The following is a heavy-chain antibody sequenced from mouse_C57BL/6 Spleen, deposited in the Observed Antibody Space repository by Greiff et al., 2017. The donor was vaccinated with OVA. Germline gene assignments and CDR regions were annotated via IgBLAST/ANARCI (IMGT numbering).Heavy chain of an antibody. Sequence: QVQLQQPGAELVKPGASVKMSCKASGYTFTSYWITWVKQRPGQGLEWIGDIYPGSGSTNYHEKFKSKATLTVDTSSSTSYMQLSSLTSEDSAVYYCARIYYGNYRYAMDYWGQGTSVTVSS. CDR2: IYPGSGST. CDR1: GYTFTSYW. CDR3: ARIYYGNYRYAMDY. J-gene: IGHJ4*01. V-gene: IGHV1-55*01. D-gene: IGHD2-1*01.